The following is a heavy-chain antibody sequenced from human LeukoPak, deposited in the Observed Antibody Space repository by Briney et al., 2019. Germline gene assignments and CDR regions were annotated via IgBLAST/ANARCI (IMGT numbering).Heavy chain of an antibody. J-gene: IGHJ3*02. D-gene: IGHD4-17*01. Sequence: SETLSLTCTVSGYSISSDYYWGWIRQPPGKGLEWIGSIYHSGSTYYNPSLKSRVTISVDTSKNQFSLKLSSVTAADTAVYYCARVNGDYDDAFDIWGQGTMVTVSS. V-gene: IGHV4-38-2*02. CDR3: ARVNGDYDDAFDI. CDR1: GYSISSDYY. CDR2: IYHSGST.